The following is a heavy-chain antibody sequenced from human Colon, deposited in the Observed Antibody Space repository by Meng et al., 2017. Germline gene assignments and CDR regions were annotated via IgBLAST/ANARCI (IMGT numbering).Heavy chain of an antibody. D-gene: IGHD1-26*01. V-gene: IGHV3-7*01. CDR1: GFPFSNYW. J-gene: IGHJ3*02. CDR3: THPLIVGAANALDI. Sequence: GGSLRLSCAASGFPFSNYWMSWVRQAPGKGLEWVANINQDASSKDYVASLKGRFTISRDNAKNSLYLQMNSLRAEDTAVYYCTHPLIVGAANALDIWGPGTMVTVSS. CDR2: INQDASSK.